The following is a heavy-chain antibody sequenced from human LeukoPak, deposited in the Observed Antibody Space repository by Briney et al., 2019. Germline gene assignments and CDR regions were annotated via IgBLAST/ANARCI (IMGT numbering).Heavy chain of an antibody. J-gene: IGHJ1*01. CDR3: VRGRFIAGAGD. CDR1: GFTLTIYD. Sequence: GASVKVSCKTSGFTLTIYDINWVRQATGQGLEWMGWMNGNSGDTGYAQKFQGRVTMTRNTSISIAYMELSNLRSEDTAVYYCVRGRFIAGAGDWGQGTPVTVPS. CDR2: MNGNSGDT. D-gene: IGHD1-26*01. V-gene: IGHV1-8*01.